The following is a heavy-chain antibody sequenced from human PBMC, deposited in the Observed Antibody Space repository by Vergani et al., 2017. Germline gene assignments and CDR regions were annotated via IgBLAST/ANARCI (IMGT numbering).Heavy chain of an antibody. CDR1: GFTFSSYA. CDR3: AQKGTTVTTPFDY. J-gene: IGHJ4*02. V-gene: IGHV3-23*01. Sequence: TASGFTFSSYAMSWVRQAPGKGLECVSAISGSGGSTYYADSVKGRFTISRDNSKNTLYLQMNSLRAEDTAVYYCAQKGTTVTTPFDYWGQGTLVTVSS. D-gene: IGHD4-17*01. CDR2: ISGSGGST.